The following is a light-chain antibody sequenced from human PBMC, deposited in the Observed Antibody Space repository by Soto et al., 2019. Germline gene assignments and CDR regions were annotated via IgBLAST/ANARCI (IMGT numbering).Light chain of an antibody. CDR1: QSISSW. CDR3: QQYDSYPLT. V-gene: IGKV1-5*03. CDR2: KAS. J-gene: IGKJ4*01. Sequence: DIQMTQSPSTLSASVGDRVTITCRASQSISSWLAWYQQKPGKAPKFMIQKASSLQSGVQSRFSGSRSGTQCTLNNSNMQPDDFATYFCQQYDSYPLTFGGRTKVENK.